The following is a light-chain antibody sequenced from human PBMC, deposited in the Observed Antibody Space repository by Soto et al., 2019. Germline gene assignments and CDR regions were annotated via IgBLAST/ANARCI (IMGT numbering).Light chain of an antibody. Sequence: EIVLTQSPAILSLSPWERATLSCRASESVITYLAWFQQKPGQAPRLLIYDASNRATGIPARFGGSGSGTDFTLTISSLEPEDFAVYYCQQRYKWPPITFGQGTRLEIK. CDR3: QQRYKWPPIT. V-gene: IGKV3-11*01. CDR2: DAS. J-gene: IGKJ5*01. CDR1: ESVITY.